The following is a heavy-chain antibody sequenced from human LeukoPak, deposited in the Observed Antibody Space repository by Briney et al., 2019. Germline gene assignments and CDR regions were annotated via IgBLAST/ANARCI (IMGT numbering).Heavy chain of an antibody. Sequence: PSETLSLTCAGSGYSISSGYYWGWIRQPPGKGLEWIGSIYHSGSTYYNPSLKSRVTISADTSKNQFSLKLSSVTAADTAVYYCASDWGLRYFDYWGQGTLVTVPS. CDR1: GYSISSGYY. D-gene: IGHD5-12*01. V-gene: IGHV4-38-2*01. J-gene: IGHJ4*02. CDR2: IYHSGST. CDR3: ASDWGLRYFDY.